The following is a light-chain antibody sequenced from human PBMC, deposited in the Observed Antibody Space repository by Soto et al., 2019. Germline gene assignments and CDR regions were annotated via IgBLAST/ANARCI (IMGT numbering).Light chain of an antibody. V-gene: IGKV3-20*01. CDR3: QQYGSSPPPT. CDR1: QSFSNDF. CDR2: GAS. J-gene: IGKJ1*01. Sequence: EIVLTQSPGILSLSPGERATLSCRASQSFSNDFLAWYQQKPGQAPRLLIYGASTRATDVPDRFSGSGSGAHFTLSISRLAPEDFAVSYCQQYGSSPPPTFGQGTKVDIK.